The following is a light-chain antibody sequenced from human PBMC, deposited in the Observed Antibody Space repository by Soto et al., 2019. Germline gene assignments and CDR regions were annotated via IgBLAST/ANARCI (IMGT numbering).Light chain of an antibody. CDR1: SSDVGAYNY. Sequence: VLTQPPSASGSPGRSVTISCTGTSSDVGAYNYVSWYQQLPGKAPKLIIYEVSKRPSGVPDRFSGSKSGNTASLTVSGLQAEDEADYYCTSYAGTYSFFYVFGTGTKVTVL. J-gene: IGLJ1*01. CDR3: TSYAGTYSFFYV. V-gene: IGLV2-8*01. CDR2: EVS.